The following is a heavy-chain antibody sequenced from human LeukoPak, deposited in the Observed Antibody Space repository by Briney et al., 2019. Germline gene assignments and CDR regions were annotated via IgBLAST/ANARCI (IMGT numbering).Heavy chain of an antibody. Sequence: SETLSLTCAVSGYSISSGYYWGWIRQPPGKGLEWIGSIYHSGSTYYNPSLKSRVTISVDTSKNQFSLKLSSVTAADTAVYYCARAGLTIYYYYYMDVWGKGTTVTVSS. CDR1: GYSISSGYY. J-gene: IGHJ6*03. CDR2: IYHSGST. CDR3: ARAGLTIYYYYYMDV. V-gene: IGHV4-38-2*01. D-gene: IGHD3/OR15-3a*01.